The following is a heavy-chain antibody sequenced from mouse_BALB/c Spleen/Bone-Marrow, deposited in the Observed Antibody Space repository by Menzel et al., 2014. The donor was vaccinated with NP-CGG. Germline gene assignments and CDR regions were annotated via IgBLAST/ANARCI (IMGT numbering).Heavy chain of an antibody. J-gene: IGHJ4*01. CDR3: ARGSMVNRYYAMDY. CDR1: GYSFTGYT. Sequence: EVKLQESGPELVKPGTSVKISCKASGYSFTGYTMNWVKQTLGKNLEWIGLINPYNGGSSYNQKFKGKATLTVDKSSRTAYMELLSLTSEDSAVYYCARGSMVNRYYAMDYWGQGTSVTVSS. CDR2: INPYNGGS. D-gene: IGHD2-1*01. V-gene: IGHV1-31*01.